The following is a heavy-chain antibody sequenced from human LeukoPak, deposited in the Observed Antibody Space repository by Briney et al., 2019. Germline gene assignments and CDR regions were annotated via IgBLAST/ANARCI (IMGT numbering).Heavy chain of an antibody. D-gene: IGHD2-21*02. CDR1: GFTVSSNY. V-gene: IGHV3-66*02. CDR3: TRGGGAFCGGDCYRNFDY. Sequence: PGGSLRLSCAASGFTVSSNYMSWVRQAPGKGLEWVSVIYAGGSTYYAGSVKGRFTISRDNSQNALYLQMNGLRDEDTAVYYCTRGGGAFCGGDCYRNFDYWGQGILVTVSS. CDR2: IYAGGST. J-gene: IGHJ4*02.